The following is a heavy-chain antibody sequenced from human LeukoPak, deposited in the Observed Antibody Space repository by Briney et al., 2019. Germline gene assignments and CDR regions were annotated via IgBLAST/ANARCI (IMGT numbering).Heavy chain of an antibody. D-gene: IGHD5-18*01. J-gene: IGHJ4*02. Sequence: GGSLRLPCAASGFTVSTNCMTWVRQAPGKGLEWVSTIYSGGTTYYADSVMGRFTISRHNSRNTLYLQMNSLRAEDTAVYYCVRVDTVMAYYFDLWGQGTLVTVSS. CDR2: IYSGGTT. CDR1: GFTVSTNC. CDR3: VRVDTVMAYYFDL. V-gene: IGHV3-53*04.